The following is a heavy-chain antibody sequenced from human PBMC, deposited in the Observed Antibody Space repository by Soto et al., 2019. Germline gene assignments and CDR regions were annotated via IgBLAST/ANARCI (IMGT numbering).Heavy chain of an antibody. Sequence: SETLSLTCTVSGGSISSYYWSWIRQPPGKGLERIGYIYYRGSTNYNPSLKSRVTISVDTSKNQFSLKLSSVTAADTAVYYCARRYGYSFDYWGQGILVTVSS. CDR1: GGSISSYY. CDR2: IYYRGST. D-gene: IGHD1-1*01. CDR3: ARRYGYSFDY. J-gene: IGHJ4*02. V-gene: IGHV4-59*08.